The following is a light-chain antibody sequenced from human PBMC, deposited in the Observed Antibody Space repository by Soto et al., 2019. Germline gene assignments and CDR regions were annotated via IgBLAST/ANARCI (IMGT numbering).Light chain of an antibody. V-gene: IGKV1-39*01. CDR1: QSISTY. CDR3: QQTYSTPPA. CDR2: AAS. Sequence: DIQMTQSPSSLSASVGDRVTITCRASQSISTYLNWYQQKARLAPKLLIYAASSLQSGVPSRFSGSGSGTDFTLTISSLQPEDFATYYCQQTYSTPPAFGQGTKVDI. J-gene: IGKJ1*01.